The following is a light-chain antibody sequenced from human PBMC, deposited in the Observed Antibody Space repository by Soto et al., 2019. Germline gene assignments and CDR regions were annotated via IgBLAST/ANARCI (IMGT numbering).Light chain of an antibody. CDR3: GSYTSSDTMI. CDR1: SSDIGRYNY. V-gene: IGLV2-14*03. J-gene: IGLJ2*01. Sequence: QSVLTQPASVSGSPGQSITISCTGTSSDIGRYNYVSWYQHSPGKAPKLIIYDVSDRPSGVSNRFSGSKSGTTASLTISGLQAEDEADYYCGSYTSSDTMIFGGGTKSPS. CDR2: DVS.